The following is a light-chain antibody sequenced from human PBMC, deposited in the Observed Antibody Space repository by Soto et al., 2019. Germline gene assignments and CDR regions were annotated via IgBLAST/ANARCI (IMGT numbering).Light chain of an antibody. CDR2: TND. CDR1: SSNIGSKT. CDR3: AAWDDSLNVL. J-gene: IGLJ2*01. Sequence: LTQPPSASGTPGQRVTISCSGSSSNIGSKTVNWYQQLPGTAPKLLIYTNDRRPSGVPDRFSASKSGTSASLAISGLQSEDEADYFCAAWDDSLNVLFGGGTQLTVL. V-gene: IGLV1-44*01.